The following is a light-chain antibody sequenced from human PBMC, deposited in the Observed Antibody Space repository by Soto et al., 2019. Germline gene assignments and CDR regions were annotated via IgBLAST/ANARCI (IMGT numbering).Light chain of an antibody. CDR3: QQRSNWWT. CDR2: DAS. J-gene: IGKJ1*01. Sequence: EMVLTQSPATLSLSPGERATLSCRASQSVSTYLAWYQQKPVQAPRLLIYDASNRATGIPARFRGSGSGTDFTLTISSLEPEDFAVYYCQQRSNWWTFGQGTKVDIK. CDR1: QSVSTY. V-gene: IGKV3-11*01.